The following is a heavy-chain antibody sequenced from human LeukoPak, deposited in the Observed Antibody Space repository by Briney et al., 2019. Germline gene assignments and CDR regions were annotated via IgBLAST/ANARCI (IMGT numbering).Heavy chain of an antibody. D-gene: IGHD3-16*01. CDR3: ARGGGLDV. J-gene: IGHJ6*02. Sequence: GGSLRLSCAASGFTFSSYWLNWAGQAPGKGLEWVASINHNGNVNYYVDSVKGRFTISRDNAKNSLYLQMSNLRAEDTAVYFCARGGGLDVWGQGATVTVSS. CDR1: GFTFSSYW. V-gene: IGHV3-7*03. CDR2: INHNGNVN.